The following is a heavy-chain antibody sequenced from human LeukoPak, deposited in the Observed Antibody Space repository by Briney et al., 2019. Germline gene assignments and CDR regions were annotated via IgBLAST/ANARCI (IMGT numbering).Heavy chain of an antibody. D-gene: IGHD2-15*01. Sequence: SVKVSCKASGGTFSSYAISWVRQAPGQGLEWMGGIIPIFGTANYAQKFQGRVTITTDESTSTAYMELSSLRSEDTAVYYCARDGVRRYCSGGSCYLSLDYWGQGTLVTVS. CDR2: IIPIFGTA. V-gene: IGHV1-69*05. CDR3: ARDGVRRYCSGGSCYLSLDY. CDR1: GGTFSSYA. J-gene: IGHJ4*02.